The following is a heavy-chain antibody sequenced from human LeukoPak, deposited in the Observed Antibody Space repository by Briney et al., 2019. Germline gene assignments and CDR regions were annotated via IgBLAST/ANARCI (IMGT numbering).Heavy chain of an antibody. Sequence: GGSLRLSCAASGFTFSNYAMSWVRQAPGKGLEWVSSISSISSSYIYYADSVKGRFTISRDNAKNSQYLQKDSLRDEDTAVYSCTRGYGGIDYWGQGTLVTVSS. CDR2: ISSISSSYI. V-gene: IGHV3-21*01. CDR1: GFTFSNYA. CDR3: TRGYGGIDY. J-gene: IGHJ4*02. D-gene: IGHD4-23*01.